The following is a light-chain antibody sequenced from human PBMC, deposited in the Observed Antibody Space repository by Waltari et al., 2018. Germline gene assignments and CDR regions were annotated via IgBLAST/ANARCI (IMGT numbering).Light chain of an antibody. Sequence: SYVLTQAPSVSVAPGETARITCGGNNIESKSVHWYRQRPGQAPVLVISYASDRPSVIPERFSGSNSGNTATLTISRVEAGDEADYCCQVWDANTDPGVFGTGTEVTVL. J-gene: IGLJ1*01. CDR1: NIESKS. V-gene: IGLV3-21*01. CDR2: YAS. CDR3: QVWDANTDPGV.